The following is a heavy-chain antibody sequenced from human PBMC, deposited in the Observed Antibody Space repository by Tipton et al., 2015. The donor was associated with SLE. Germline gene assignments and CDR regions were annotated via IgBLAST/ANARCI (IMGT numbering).Heavy chain of an antibody. J-gene: IGHJ4*02. D-gene: IGHD3-10*01. CDR1: DGSSSGYY. CDR3: ATRWDYYGSGSGYY. V-gene: IGHV4-34*01. CDR2: INNSGST. Sequence: TLSLTCAVYDGSSSGYYWSWIRQPPGKGLEWIGEINNSGSTNYNPSLKSRVTISVDTSKNQLSLKLNSVTAADTAVYYCATRWDYYGSGSGYYWGQGTLVTVSS.